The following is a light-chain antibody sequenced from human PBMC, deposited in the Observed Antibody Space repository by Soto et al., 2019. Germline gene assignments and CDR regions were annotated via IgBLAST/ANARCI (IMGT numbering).Light chain of an antibody. Sequence: QSVLTQPRSVSGSPGQSVTLSCTGTSSDVGVYDYVSWYQQHPGKAPKLMIYDVSKRPSGVPDRFSGAKSGNTASLTISGLQAEDEDDYYCCSYAGSYTYVFGSGTNVTVL. CDR2: DVS. V-gene: IGLV2-11*01. CDR3: CSYAGSYTYV. CDR1: SSDVGVYDY. J-gene: IGLJ1*01.